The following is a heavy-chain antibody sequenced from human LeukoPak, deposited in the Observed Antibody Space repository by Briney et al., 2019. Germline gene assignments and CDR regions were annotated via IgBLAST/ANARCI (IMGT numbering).Heavy chain of an antibody. CDR1: GFTFSSYA. J-gene: IGHJ4*02. D-gene: IGHD6-13*01. CDR2: ARNKPRSYST. Sequence: GGSLRLSCAASGFTFSSYAMDWVRQAPGKGLEWVGRARNKPRSYSTEYAASVKGRFTISRDDSKNSLYLQMNSLQIEDTAVYYCARARIPSGGRDEDYWGQGTLVTVSS. CDR3: ARARIPSGGRDEDY. V-gene: IGHV3-72*01.